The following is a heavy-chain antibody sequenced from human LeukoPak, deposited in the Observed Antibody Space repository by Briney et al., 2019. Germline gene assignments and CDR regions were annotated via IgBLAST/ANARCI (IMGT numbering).Heavy chain of an antibody. Sequence: PSQTLSLTCTVSGGSMSSGSYYWSWIRQPAGKGLEWIGRIYTSGSTNYNPSLKSRVTISVDTSKNQFPLKLSSVTAADTAVYYCARASIVVVPAAIIYYYYYMDVWGKGTTVTVSS. V-gene: IGHV4-61*02. J-gene: IGHJ6*03. D-gene: IGHD2-2*02. CDR2: IYTSGST. CDR1: GGSMSSGSYY. CDR3: ARASIVVVPAAIIYYYYYMDV.